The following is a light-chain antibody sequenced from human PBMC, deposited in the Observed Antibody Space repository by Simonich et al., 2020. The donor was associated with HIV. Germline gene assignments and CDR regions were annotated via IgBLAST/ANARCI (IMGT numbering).Light chain of an antibody. CDR3: QQYYSTPPLYT. V-gene: IGKV4-1*01. Sequence: DIVMTQSPDSLAVSLGERATINCKSSQSVLYSSNNKNHLAWYQQKPGKPPKLLIYWAATRESGVPDRFSGSGSGTDFTLTISSLQAEDVAVYYCQQYYSTPPLYTFGQGTKLEIK. CDR2: WAA. CDR1: QSVLYSSNNKNH. J-gene: IGKJ2*01.